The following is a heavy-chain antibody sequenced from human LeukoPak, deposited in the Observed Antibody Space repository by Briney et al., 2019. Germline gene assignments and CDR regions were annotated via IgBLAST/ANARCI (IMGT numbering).Heavy chain of an antibody. CDR3: ARTAYYYDSSGYDDAFDI. J-gene: IGHJ3*02. CDR1: GFTFSDYY. Sequence: PGGSLRLSCAASGFTFSDYYMTWIRQAPGKGLEWLSCISSGGYTIYYADSVKGRFTLSRDNAKNSLYLQMNSLRAEDTAVYYCARTAYYYDSSGYDDAFDIWGQGTMVTVSS. D-gene: IGHD3-22*01. CDR2: ISSGGYTI. V-gene: IGHV3-11*01.